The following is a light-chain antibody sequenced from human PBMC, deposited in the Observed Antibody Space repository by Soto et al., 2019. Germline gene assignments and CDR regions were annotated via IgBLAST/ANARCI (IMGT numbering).Light chain of an antibody. CDR3: QQYGSSRRT. Sequence: GLKQSPGTLSLSPGERATLSCRASQSVSNNYLAWYQQKPGQAPRLLIYDAYNRATGIPPRFSGSGSGTEFTLTISSLQSEDFAVYYCQQYGSSRRTFGQGTKVAIK. CDR2: DAY. CDR1: QSVSNNY. V-gene: IGKV3-20*01. J-gene: IGKJ1*01.